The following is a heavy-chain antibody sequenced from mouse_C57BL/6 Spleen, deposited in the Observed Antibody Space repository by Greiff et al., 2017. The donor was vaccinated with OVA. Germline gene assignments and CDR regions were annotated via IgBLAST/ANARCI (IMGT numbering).Heavy chain of an antibody. CDR1: GFTFSSYA. V-gene: IGHV5-4*01. J-gene: IGHJ4*01. D-gene: IGHD2-3*01. CDR2: ISDGGSYT. CDR3: ARDRIYDGYYDAMDY. Sequence: EVKLVESGGGLVKPGGSLKLSCAASGFTFSSYAMSWVRQTPEKRLEWVATISDGGSYTYSPDNVKGRFTISRDNAKNNLYLQMSHLKSEDTAMYYCARDRIYDGYYDAMDYWGQGTSVTVSS.